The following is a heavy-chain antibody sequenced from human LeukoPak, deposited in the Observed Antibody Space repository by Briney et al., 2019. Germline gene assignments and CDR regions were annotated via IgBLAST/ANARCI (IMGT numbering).Heavy chain of an antibody. V-gene: IGHV3-30*03. Sequence: PGGSLRLSCAASGFTFSSYGMHWVRQAPGKGLEWVAVISYDGSNKFYTDSVKGRFTISRDNSKNMMYLQMNSLRAEDTAVYYCARDLSTLGAHDFDYWGQGTLVTVSS. CDR3: ARDLSTLGAHDFDY. D-gene: IGHD1-26*01. CDR1: GFTFSSYG. CDR2: ISYDGSNK. J-gene: IGHJ4*02.